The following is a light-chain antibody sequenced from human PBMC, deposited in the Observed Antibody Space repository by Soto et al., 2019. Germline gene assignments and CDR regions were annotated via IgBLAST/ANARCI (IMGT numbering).Light chain of an antibody. V-gene: IGKV1-39*01. CDR1: QNIGSL. CDR3: QQTHNAPQT. Sequence: QMTQSPSSLSASVGDRVTITCRASQNIGSLLNWYQQKLGKAPKLLIYATSHLQSGVPSRFSGSGSGTDFTLTISSLQPEDFATYFCQQTHNAPQTFGQGTRVEI. CDR2: ATS. J-gene: IGKJ1*01.